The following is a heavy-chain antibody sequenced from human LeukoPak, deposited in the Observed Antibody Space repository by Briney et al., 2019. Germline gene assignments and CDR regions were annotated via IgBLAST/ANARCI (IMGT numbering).Heavy chain of an antibody. CDR3: ARVVATKGLDY. D-gene: IGHD5-12*01. CDR1: GGSFSGYY. CDR2: IYHSGST. Sequence: SETLSLTCAVYGGSFSGYYWSWIRQPPGKGLEWIGEIYHSGSTNYNPSLKSRVTISVDTSKNQFSLKLSSVTAADTAVYYCARVVATKGLDYWGQGTLVTVSS. J-gene: IGHJ4*02. V-gene: IGHV4-34*01.